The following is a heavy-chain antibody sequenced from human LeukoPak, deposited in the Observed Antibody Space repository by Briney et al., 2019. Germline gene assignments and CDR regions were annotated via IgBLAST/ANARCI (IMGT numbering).Heavy chain of an antibody. CDR1: GGSISSYY. J-gene: IGHJ4*02. D-gene: IGHD3-22*01. Sequence: SETLSLTCTVSGGSISSYYWSWIRQPPGKGLEWIGYIYYSGSTNYNPSLKSRVTISVDTSKNQFSLKLSSVTAADTAVYCCARAVPYYYDSSGYSFDYWGQGTLVTVSS. CDR3: ARAVPYYYDSSGYSFDY. CDR2: IYYSGST. V-gene: IGHV4-59*01.